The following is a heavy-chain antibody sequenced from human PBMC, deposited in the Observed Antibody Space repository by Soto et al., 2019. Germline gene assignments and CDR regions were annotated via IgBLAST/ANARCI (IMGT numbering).Heavy chain of an antibody. Sequence: EVQLVESGGGLVMPGGSLRLSCIASGFSFSTYSMNWVRQAPGKGLEWVSSIRRIGDYTYYADSLKCRFTISRDNAKNSLSLQMISLRAEDTAVYYCARSTSLGGMDVWGQGTTVTVSS. D-gene: IGHD1-1*01. CDR1: GFSFSTYS. V-gene: IGHV3-21*01. CDR3: ARSTSLGGMDV. CDR2: IRRIGDYT. J-gene: IGHJ6*02.